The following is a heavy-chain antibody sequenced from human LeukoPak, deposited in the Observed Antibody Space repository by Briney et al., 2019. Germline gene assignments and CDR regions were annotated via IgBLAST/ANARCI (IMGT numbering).Heavy chain of an antibody. Sequence: SQTLSLTCTVSGGSISSGSHYWSWIRQPAGKGLEWIGRIYTSGSTNYNPSLKSRVTISVDTSKNQFSLKLNPVTAADTAVYYCARGHRGYCTSTSCDAFDIWGQGTMVTVSS. CDR1: GGSISSGSHY. CDR2: IYTSGST. D-gene: IGHD2-2*01. J-gene: IGHJ3*02. CDR3: ARGHRGYCTSTSCDAFDI. V-gene: IGHV4-61*02.